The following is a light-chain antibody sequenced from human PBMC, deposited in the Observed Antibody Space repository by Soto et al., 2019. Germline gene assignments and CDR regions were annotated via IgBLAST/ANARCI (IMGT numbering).Light chain of an antibody. CDR3: QQGHSMPLT. V-gene: IGKV1-39*01. J-gene: IGKJ3*01. CDR1: QSITNS. CDR2: AAS. Sequence: DIQMTQSPSSLSASVGDRVTITCRASQSITNSLNWYQHKPGKAPTLVVYAASSLQSGVPSRLSGSGSGTDFTLTISSLQPEDFATYFCQQGHSMPLTFGPGTKLDIK.